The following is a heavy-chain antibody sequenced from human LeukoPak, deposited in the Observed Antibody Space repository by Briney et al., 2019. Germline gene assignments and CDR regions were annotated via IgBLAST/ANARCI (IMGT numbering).Heavy chain of an antibody. Sequence: ASVKVSCKASGYTFTSYDINWVRQATGQRLEWMRWMNPNSGNTGYAQKFQGRVTMTRNTSISTAYMELSSLRSEDTAVYYCARHRLTPFWGPGYYYYYGMDVWGQGTTVTVSS. J-gene: IGHJ6*02. D-gene: IGHD3-16*01. CDR3: ARHRLTPFWGPGYYYYYGMDV. CDR1: GYTFTSYD. CDR2: MNPNSGNT. V-gene: IGHV1-8*01.